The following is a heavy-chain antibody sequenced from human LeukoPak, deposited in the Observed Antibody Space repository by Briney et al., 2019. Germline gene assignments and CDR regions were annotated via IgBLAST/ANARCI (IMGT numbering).Heavy chain of an antibody. Sequence: SETLSLTCTVSGTSITRTYWSWIRQPPGRGLESVGYVYDTGDTNYNPSFKSRVTMSLDTSKNQFSLTLSSVTAADTAIYYCARRATSGNYQMLHFDSWGQGILVTVSS. CDR2: VYDTGDT. D-gene: IGHD1-7*01. CDR3: ARRATSGNYQMLHFDS. V-gene: IGHV4-59*08. CDR1: GTSITRTY. J-gene: IGHJ4*02.